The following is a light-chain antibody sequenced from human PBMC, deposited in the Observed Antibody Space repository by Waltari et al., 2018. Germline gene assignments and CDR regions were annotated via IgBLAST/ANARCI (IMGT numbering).Light chain of an antibody. CDR3: QQYDSYSRRT. J-gene: IGKJ1*01. CDR2: QAS. V-gene: IGKV1-5*03. Sequence: DIQMTQSPSTLSASVGDRVTITCRASQGISTWLAWYQQEPGKAPKLLIYQASTLEGGVPSRFSGSGSGTEFTLTINSLQPGDFATYYCQQYDSYSRRTFGQGTKVEI. CDR1: QGISTW.